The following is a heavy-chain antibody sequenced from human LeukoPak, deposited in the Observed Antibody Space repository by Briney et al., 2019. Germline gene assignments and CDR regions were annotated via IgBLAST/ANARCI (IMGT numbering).Heavy chain of an antibody. Sequence: GGSLRLSCAASGFTFSSYGMTWVRQAPGKGLEWVSGISASGGSTYYADSVKGRFTISRGNSKNTLYLQMNNQRAEDTAVYYCAKGEDCSSVNCRTPRAYVMDVWGKGRTVTVSS. CDR3: AKGEDCSSVNCRTPRAYVMDV. D-gene: IGHD2-2*01. CDR1: GFTFSSYG. J-gene: IGHJ6*04. V-gene: IGHV3-23*01. CDR2: ISASGGST.